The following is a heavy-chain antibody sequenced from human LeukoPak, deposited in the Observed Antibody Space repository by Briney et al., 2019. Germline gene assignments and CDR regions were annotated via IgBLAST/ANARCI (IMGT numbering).Heavy chain of an antibody. CDR3: AKDLETINPTMD. J-gene: IGHJ4*02. CDR1: GFTFSSHA. V-gene: IGHV3-23*01. CDR2: IGGSGKNT. Sequence: GGSLRLSCAASGFTFSSHAMSWVRQAPVKGLEWVSSIGGSGKNTFYADAVKGRFTISRDNSKDTLYLQMNSLRAEDTAVYYCAKDLETINPTMDWGQGTLVTVSS. D-gene: IGHD3-10*01.